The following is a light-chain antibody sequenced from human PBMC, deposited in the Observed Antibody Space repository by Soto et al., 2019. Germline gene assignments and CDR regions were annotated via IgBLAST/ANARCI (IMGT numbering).Light chain of an antibody. CDR3: QQFNSFPFT. Sequence: AIQLTQSPSSLSASVGDRVTITCRASQDIRGALAWYQQKPGKAPKILIYDVSTLESGVPSRFSGSSSGTDFTLTISSLQPVDFATYYCQQFNSFPFTFGPGTKVDIK. J-gene: IGKJ3*01. CDR1: QDIRGA. V-gene: IGKV1-13*02. CDR2: DVS.